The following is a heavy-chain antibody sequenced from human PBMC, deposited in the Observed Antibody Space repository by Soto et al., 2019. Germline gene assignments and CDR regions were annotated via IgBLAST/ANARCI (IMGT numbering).Heavy chain of an antibody. D-gene: IGHD3-9*01. CDR1: GFLFNTYA. Sequence: PGGSLRLSCTVSGFLFNTYAMHWVRQAPGKGLAWVAFISYDARNTYYADSVKGRFTISRDNSKNALYLQRNSLRPEDTAVYYCARPGSGYDVLTGQYLYYFHAVDVWGQGTAVTVSS. V-gene: IGHV3-30*04. CDR2: ISYDARNT. J-gene: IGHJ6*02. CDR3: ARPGSGYDVLTGQYLYYFHAVDV.